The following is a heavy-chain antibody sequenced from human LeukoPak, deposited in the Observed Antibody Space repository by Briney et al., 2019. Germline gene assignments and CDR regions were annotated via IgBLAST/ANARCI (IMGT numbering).Heavy chain of an antibody. D-gene: IGHD3-9*01. J-gene: IGHJ3*02. CDR2: IRSKANSYAT. CDR3: TRSLEDILTGNYFGSAFDI. Sequence: GGSLRLSCAASGFTFSGSAMHWVRQASGKGLEWVGRIRSKANSYATAYAASVKGRFTISRDDSKNTAYLQMNSLKTEDTAVYYCTRSLEDILTGNYFGSAFDIWGQGTMVTVSS. CDR1: GFTFSGSA. V-gene: IGHV3-73*01.